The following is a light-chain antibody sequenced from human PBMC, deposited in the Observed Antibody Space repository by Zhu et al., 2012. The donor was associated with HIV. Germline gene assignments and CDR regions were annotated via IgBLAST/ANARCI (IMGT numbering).Light chain of an antibody. CDR3: QQYASSPRT. J-gene: IGKJ1*01. V-gene: IGKV3-20*01. CDR1: QSISSNY. Sequence: IVLTQSPPTLSLSPGETATLSCRASQSISSNYLAWFQKKPGQRPRLLIYDASSRAPGIPDNFSGSGSGTDFTLNITGLEPEDFAVYYCQQYASSPRTFGQGTEVEI. CDR2: DAS.